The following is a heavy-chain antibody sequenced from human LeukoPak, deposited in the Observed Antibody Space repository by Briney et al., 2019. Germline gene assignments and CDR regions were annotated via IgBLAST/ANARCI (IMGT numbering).Heavy chain of an antibody. J-gene: IGHJ4*02. Sequence: APVNVSCKASGYTFTNYGISWVRQAPGQGLEWMGWISAYNGNTNYAENLQGTVTMTTDKSTSTAYMELRSLRSDDTAVYYCARDLVPTGGRPGSSDYWGQGTLVTVSS. D-gene: IGHD2-15*01. CDR3: ARDLVPTGGRPGSSDY. CDR2: ISAYNGNT. CDR1: GYTFTNYG. V-gene: IGHV1-18*01.